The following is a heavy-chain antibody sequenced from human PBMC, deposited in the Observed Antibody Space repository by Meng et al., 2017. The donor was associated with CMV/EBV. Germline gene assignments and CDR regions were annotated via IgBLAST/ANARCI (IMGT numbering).Heavy chain of an antibody. Sequence: GESLKISCAASGFTFSSYWMSWVRQAPGKGLEWVAVISYDGSNKYYADSVKGRFTISRDNSKNTLYLQMNSLRAEDTAVYYCASLVVVITTSWFDPWGQGTLVTVSS. D-gene: IGHD3-22*01. CDR2: ISYDGSNK. CDR1: GFTFSSYW. CDR3: ASLVVVITTSWFDP. V-gene: IGHV3-30-3*01. J-gene: IGHJ5*02.